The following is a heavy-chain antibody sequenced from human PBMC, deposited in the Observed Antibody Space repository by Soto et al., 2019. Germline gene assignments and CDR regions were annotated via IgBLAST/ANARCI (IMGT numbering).Heavy chain of an antibody. D-gene: IGHD1-1*01. Sequence: GGSLRLSCAASGFTFSSYWMNWFRQAPGKGLEWVANINQDGNEDNLLDSVKGRFTISRDNAKNSLFLQMNSLRVDDTAVYYCARTGDGHHDFLDYWGQGALVTVSS. J-gene: IGHJ4*02. V-gene: IGHV3-7*01. CDR1: GFTFSSYW. CDR3: ARTGDGHHDFLDY. CDR2: INQDGNED.